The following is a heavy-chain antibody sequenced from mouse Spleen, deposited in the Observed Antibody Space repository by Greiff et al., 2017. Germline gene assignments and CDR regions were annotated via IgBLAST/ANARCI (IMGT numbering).Heavy chain of an antibody. Sequence: EVHLVESGGGLVQPGASLRLSCAASGFTFTDYYMSWVRQPPGKAPEWLALIRNKANGYTTEYTASVKGRFTISRDNSQNILYLQMNTLRAEDSATYYCVKVSYYYGSSYPAMDYWGQGTSVTVSS. J-gene: IGHJ4*01. CDR3: VKVSYYYGSSYPAMDY. CDR1: GFTFTDYY. V-gene: IGHV7-4*01. D-gene: IGHD1-1*01. CDR2: IRNKANGYTT.